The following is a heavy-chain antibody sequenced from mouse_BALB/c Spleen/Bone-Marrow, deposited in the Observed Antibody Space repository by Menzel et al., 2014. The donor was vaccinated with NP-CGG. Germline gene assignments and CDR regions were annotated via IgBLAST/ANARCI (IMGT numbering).Heavy chain of an antibody. V-gene: IGHV5-9-4*01. Sequence: EVKVVESGGGLVKPGGSLKLSCAASGFTFSSYDMSWVRQSPEKRLEWVAEISSGGSYTYYPENVTGRFTISRDNAKNTLYLEMSSLRSEDTAMYYCARAEGKLQRLLFAYWGQGILVTVSA. D-gene: IGHD1-2*01. J-gene: IGHJ3*01. CDR2: ISSGGSYT. CDR3: ARAEGKLQRLLFAY. CDR1: GFTFSSYD.